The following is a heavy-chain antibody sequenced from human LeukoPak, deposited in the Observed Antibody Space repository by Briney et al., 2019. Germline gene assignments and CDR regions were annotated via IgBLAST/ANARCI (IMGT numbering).Heavy chain of an antibody. Sequence: GASVKVSCKASGYTFTGYYMHWVRQAPGQGLEWMGWISPNSGGTNYAQKFQGRVTMTRDTSISTAYMELSRLRSDDTAVYYCARDFQYCSSTSCYMAFDPWGQGTLVTVSS. CDR3: ARDFQYCSSTSCYMAFDP. CDR1: GYTFTGYY. CDR2: ISPNSGGT. V-gene: IGHV1-2*02. D-gene: IGHD2-2*02. J-gene: IGHJ5*02.